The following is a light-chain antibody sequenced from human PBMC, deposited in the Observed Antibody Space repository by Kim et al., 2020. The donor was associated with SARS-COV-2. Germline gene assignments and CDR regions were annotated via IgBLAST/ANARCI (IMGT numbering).Light chain of an antibody. CDR2: GKN. J-gene: IGLJ1*01. Sequence: ALGQTVRITCQGDSLRSYYASWYQQKPGQAPVLVIYGKNNRPSGIPDRFSGSSSGNTASLTITGAQAEDEADYYCNSQDSSGNHHVFGTGTKVTVL. V-gene: IGLV3-19*01. CDR3: NSQDSSGNHHV. CDR1: SLRSYY.